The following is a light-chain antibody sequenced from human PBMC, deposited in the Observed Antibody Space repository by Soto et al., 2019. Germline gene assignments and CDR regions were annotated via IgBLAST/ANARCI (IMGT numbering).Light chain of an antibody. V-gene: IGKV1-5*03. Sequence: DIQMTQSPSTLSGSVGDRVTITFRASQTISSWLACYQHRPGKPPNLLIYKASTLASGVPSSFSGSGSRTEFTLTINSLQPDDFATYYCQQYHIYSGTFGQGTKVDI. CDR3: QQYHIYSGT. CDR2: KAS. J-gene: IGKJ1*01. CDR1: QTISSW.